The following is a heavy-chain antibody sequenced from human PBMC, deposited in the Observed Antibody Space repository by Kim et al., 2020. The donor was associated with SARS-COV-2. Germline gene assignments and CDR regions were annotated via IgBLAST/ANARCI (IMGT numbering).Heavy chain of an antibody. V-gene: IGHV4-34*01. CDR3: ARGLITGTEGGFDY. J-gene: IGHJ4*02. D-gene: IGHD1-20*01. CDR2: INHSGST. Sequence: SETLSLTCAVYGGSFSGYYWSWIRQPPGKGLEWIGEINHSGSTNYNPSLKSRVTISVDTSKNQFSLKLSSVTAADTAVYYCARGLITGTEGGFDYWGQGTLVTVSS. CDR1: GGSFSGYY.